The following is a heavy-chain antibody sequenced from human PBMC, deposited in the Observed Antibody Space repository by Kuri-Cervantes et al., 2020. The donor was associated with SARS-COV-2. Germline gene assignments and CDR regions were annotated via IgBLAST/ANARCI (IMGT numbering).Heavy chain of an antibody. V-gene: IGHV3-11*04. CDR1: GFTFSDYY. Sequence: GFTFSDYYMSWIRQAPGKGLEWVSYISSSGSTIYYADSVKGRFTISRDNAKNSLYLQMNSLRAEDTAVYYCARDPSTIFGVVIIPVDGGFDYWGQGTLVTVSS. CDR3: ARDPSTIFGVVIIPVDGGFDY. J-gene: IGHJ4*02. D-gene: IGHD3-3*01. CDR2: ISSSGSTI.